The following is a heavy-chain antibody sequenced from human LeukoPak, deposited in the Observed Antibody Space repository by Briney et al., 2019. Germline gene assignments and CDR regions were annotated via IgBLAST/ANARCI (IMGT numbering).Heavy chain of an antibody. D-gene: IGHD2-21*01. J-gene: IGHJ5*02. CDR2: VYYTGSI. CDR3: ARCDYRAWFDP. Sequence: SETLSLTCSVSGGSISASSHYWAWVRQPPGKGLEWIGSVYYTGSIRYNTSLKSRVTISVDMSKNDLFLTLSSVTAADMAFYYCARCDYRAWFDPWGQGILVTVS. CDR1: GGSISASSHY. V-gene: IGHV4-39*01.